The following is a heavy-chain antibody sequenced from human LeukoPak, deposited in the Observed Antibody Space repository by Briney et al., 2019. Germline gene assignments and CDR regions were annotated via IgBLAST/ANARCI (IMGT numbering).Heavy chain of an antibody. Sequence: PSETLSLTCTVSGGSFSSYYWSWIRQPPGKGLEWIGSIYYSGSTDYNPSLKSRVTISVDTSKNQFSLKLSSVTAADTAVYYCARVLVVVVAATNWFDPWGQGTLVTVSS. D-gene: IGHD2-15*01. CDR3: ARVLVVVVAATNWFDP. CDR2: IYYSGST. J-gene: IGHJ5*02. V-gene: IGHV4-59*12. CDR1: GGSFSSYY.